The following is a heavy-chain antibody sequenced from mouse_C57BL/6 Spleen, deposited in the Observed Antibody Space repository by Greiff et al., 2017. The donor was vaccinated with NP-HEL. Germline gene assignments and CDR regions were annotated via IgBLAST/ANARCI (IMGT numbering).Heavy chain of an antibody. CDR2: IDPSDSYT. Sequence: VQLQQPGAELVMPGASVKLSCKASGYTFTSYWMHWVKQRPGQGLEWIGEIDPSDSYTNYNQKFKGKSTLTVDKSSSTAYMQLSSLTSEDSAVYYCARRGDSRAMDYWGQGTSVTVSS. V-gene: IGHV1-69*01. CDR3: ARRGDSRAMDY. CDR1: GYTFTSYW. J-gene: IGHJ4*01.